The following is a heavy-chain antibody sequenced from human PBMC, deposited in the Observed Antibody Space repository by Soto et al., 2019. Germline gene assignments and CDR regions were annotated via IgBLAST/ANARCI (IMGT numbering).Heavy chain of an antibody. J-gene: IGHJ4*02. CDR1: GFTFSSYG. CDR3: AKIYYYGSGSYSPLDY. Sequence: GGSLRLSCAASGFTFSSYGMHWVRQAPGKGLEWVAVISYDGSNKYYADSVKGRFTISRDNSKNTLYLQMNSLRAEDTAVYYCAKIYYYGSGSYSPLDYWGQGTLVTVSS. V-gene: IGHV3-30*18. D-gene: IGHD3-10*01. CDR2: ISYDGSNK.